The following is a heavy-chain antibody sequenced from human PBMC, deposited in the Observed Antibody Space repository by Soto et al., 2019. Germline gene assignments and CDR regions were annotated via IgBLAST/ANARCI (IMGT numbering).Heavy chain of an antibody. V-gene: IGHV1-8*01. Sequence: QVQLVQSGAEVKKPGASVKVSCKASGYTFTSYDINWVRQATGQGLEWMGWMNPNSGNTGYAQKFQGRVTMTRNTSXNPDYRELSSLRSEDMSVYYCVRSLYYYDSSGYYRPWGQGTLVTASS. CDR2: MNPNSGNT. CDR1: GYTFTSYD. D-gene: IGHD3-22*01. J-gene: IGHJ5*02. CDR3: VRSLYYYDSSGYYRP.